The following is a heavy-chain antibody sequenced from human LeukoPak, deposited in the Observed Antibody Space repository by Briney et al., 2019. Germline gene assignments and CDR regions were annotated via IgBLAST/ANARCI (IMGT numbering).Heavy chain of an antibody. CDR2: IWYDGSNK. V-gene: IGHV3-33*01. D-gene: IGHD6-19*01. CDR1: RRTSSRDS. J-gene: IGHJ5*02. CDR3: ARDPSSGPYSSGWHGNCFDP. Sequence: RTLRPSSATARRTSSRDSVHLSRHGPGKRQEWVAVIWYDGSNKWYTDSVKGRFTISRDNSKNTVYLQMNSLRAEDTAVYYCARDPSSGPYSSGWHGNCFDPWGRGTLVTVS.